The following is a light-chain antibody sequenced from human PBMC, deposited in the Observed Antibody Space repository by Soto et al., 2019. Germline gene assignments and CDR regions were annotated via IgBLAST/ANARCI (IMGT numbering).Light chain of an antibody. CDR1: QSVSTTY. CDR2: GAS. CDR3: QQYGSSRWT. Sequence: EIVLTQSPGTLSLSPGERATLSCRASQSVSTTYLAWYQQKPGQAPRLLIYGASSRATCIPDRFSGSGSVTDFTLTISRLEPEDFAVYYCQQYGSSRWTFGQGTKVEIK. J-gene: IGKJ1*01. V-gene: IGKV3-20*01.